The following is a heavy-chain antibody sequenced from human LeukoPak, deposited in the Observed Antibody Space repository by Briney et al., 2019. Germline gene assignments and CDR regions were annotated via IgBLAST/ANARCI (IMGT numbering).Heavy chain of an antibody. CDR3: ARDLNSGYDGSRLDY. Sequence: QTGGSLRLSCAASGFTFSSYWMSWVRQAPGKGLEWVANIKQDGSEKYYVDSVKGRFTISRDNAKNSLYLQMNSLRAEDTAVYYCARDLNSGYDGSRLDYWGQGTLVTVSS. J-gene: IGHJ4*02. CDR1: GFTFSSYW. CDR2: IKQDGSEK. D-gene: IGHD5-12*01. V-gene: IGHV3-7*01.